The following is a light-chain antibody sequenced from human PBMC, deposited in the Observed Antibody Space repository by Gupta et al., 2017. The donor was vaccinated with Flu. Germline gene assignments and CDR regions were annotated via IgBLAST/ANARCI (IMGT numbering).Light chain of an antibody. CDR1: QSISSW. V-gene: IGKV1-5*03. J-gene: IGKJ1*01. CDR2: KAS. CDR3: QQYRT. Sequence: DIQMTQSPSTLSASVGDRVTITCRASQSISSWLAWYQQKPGKAPKLRIYKASSLESGVKSRFSGSGSGTEFTRTSSSMQPDDFETYYGQQYRTCGQGTKVEIK.